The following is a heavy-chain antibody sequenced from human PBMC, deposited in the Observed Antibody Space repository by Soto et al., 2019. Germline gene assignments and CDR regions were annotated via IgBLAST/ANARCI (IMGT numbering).Heavy chain of an antibody. Sequence: PGGSLRLSCAASGFTFDNYAMTWVRQAPGKGLEWVSTVSGSGGSTYYAASVKGRFTISRDNSKNTLYLQMNSLRAEDTAVYYCAKAIGGRFIAVVVAAIIDAFDIWGQGTMVTVSS. J-gene: IGHJ3*02. CDR3: AKAIGGRFIAVVVAAIIDAFDI. V-gene: IGHV3-23*01. D-gene: IGHD2-15*01. CDR2: VSGSGGST. CDR1: GFTFDNYA.